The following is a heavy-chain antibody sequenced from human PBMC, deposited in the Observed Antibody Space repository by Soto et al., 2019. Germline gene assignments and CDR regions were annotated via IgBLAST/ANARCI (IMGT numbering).Heavy chain of an antibody. V-gene: IGHV2-5*02. CDR1: GFSLSTSGEG. CDR2: IYWDGDS. CDR3: AHNRYTYGTEVFDF. D-gene: IGHD4-17*01. Sequence: SGPTLVNPTQSLTLTCTFSGFSLSTSGEGVGWIRQPPGKALEWLALIYWDGDSRYSPSLKNRLTISKDSSENQVVLTMTNMDPVDSATYYCAHNRYTYGTEVFDFWGQGTLVTVSS. J-gene: IGHJ4*02.